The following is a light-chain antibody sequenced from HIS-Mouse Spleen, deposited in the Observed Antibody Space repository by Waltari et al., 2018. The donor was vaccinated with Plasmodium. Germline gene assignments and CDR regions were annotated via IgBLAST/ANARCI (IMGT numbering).Light chain of an antibody. J-gene: IGLJ3*02. Sequence: SYELTQPSSVSVSPGQTARITCSGDVLAKKKYARWFQQKPGQAPARGIYKDRERLSGIPERFSGSSSGTTVTLTISGAQVEDEADYYCYSAADNNLVFGGGTKLTVL. V-gene: IGLV3-27*01. CDR2: KDR. CDR1: VLAKKKY. CDR3: YSAADNNLV.